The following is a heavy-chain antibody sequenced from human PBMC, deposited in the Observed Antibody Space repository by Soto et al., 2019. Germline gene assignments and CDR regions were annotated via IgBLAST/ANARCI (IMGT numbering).Heavy chain of an antibody. CDR1: GYTFNTYF. Sequence: HVQLVQSGGELKKPGASVKVSCNTSGYTFNTYFITWVRQAPGQALEWMGWISPHNGNTNYAEKFQGRVTMTADTITKTDYMELRNLRIDDTAVYYCAIDTGNSFDYWGQGTPVTVSS. V-gene: IGHV1-18*01. CDR3: AIDTGNSFDY. CDR2: ISPHNGNT. J-gene: IGHJ4*02.